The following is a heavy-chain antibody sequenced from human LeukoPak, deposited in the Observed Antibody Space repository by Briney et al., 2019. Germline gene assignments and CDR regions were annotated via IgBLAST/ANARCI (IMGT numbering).Heavy chain of an antibody. CDR1: GGSISTYY. D-gene: IGHD3-10*01. CDR3: ARDSGTTGEVKFDP. CDR2: IYYSGST. Sequence: SETLSLTCTLSGGSISTYYWSWIRQPPGKGLEWIGYIYYSGSTNYNPSLKSRVTISVDTSKNQFSLKLTSVTAADTAVYYCARDSGTTGEVKFDPWGQGTLVTVSS. J-gene: IGHJ5*02. V-gene: IGHV4-59*01.